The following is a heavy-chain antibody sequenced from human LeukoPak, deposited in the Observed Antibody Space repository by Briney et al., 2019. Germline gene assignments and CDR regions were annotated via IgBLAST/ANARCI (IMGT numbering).Heavy chain of an antibody. J-gene: IGHJ4*02. CDR1: GFTFSSYW. V-gene: IGHV3-7*01. CDR2: IKQAGSEK. D-gene: IGHD3-10*01. Sequence: PGGSLRLSCAASGFTFSSYWMAWVRQAPGKGLEWVANIKQAGSEKNYVDSVKGRFTISGDNAKNSLYLQMNSLRAEDTAVYYCARTGLWTYGRFYFDYCGQGTLVTVSS. CDR3: ARTGLWTYGRFYFDY.